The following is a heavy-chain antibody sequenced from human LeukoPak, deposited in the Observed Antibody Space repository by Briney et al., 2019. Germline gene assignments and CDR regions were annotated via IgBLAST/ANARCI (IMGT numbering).Heavy chain of an antibody. J-gene: IGHJ4*02. Sequence: ASVKVSCKVSGYTLTELSMHWVRQAPGKGIEGMGGFDPEDGETIYAQKFQGRVTMTEDTSTDTAYMELSSLRSEDTAVYYCATRSMLDFDYWGQGTLVTVSS. V-gene: IGHV1-24*01. CDR2: FDPEDGET. CDR1: GYTLTELS. D-gene: IGHD2-8*01. CDR3: ATRSMLDFDY.